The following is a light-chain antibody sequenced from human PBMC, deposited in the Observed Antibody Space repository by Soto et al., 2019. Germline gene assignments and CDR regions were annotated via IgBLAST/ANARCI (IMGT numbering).Light chain of an antibody. CDR3: QQYGSSPLFT. Sequence: EIVLTQSPGTLSLSPGERAPLSCRASQSVSSSYLVWYQQKPGQAPTLRIYGASSRATGMPDRFSGSGPGTDFTLTISRLEPEDVAVYYCQQYGSSPLFTFCPGTKVDIK. V-gene: IGKV3-20*01. J-gene: IGKJ3*01. CDR1: QSVSSSY. CDR2: GAS.